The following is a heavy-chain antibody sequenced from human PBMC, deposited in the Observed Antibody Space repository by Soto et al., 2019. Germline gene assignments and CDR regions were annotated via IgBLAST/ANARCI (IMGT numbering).Heavy chain of an antibody. V-gene: IGHV3-30-3*01. J-gene: IGHJ4*02. Sequence: QVQLVESGGGVVQPGKSLRLSCAASGFAFSNYDMHWVRQAPGKGLEWVAVISSAGSSTYYADSVKGRFTLSRDNSKNTLYLQMNNLRADDTAVYYYYDFWWEHWGQGTLVTVSS. CDR2: ISSAGSST. CDR1: GFAFSNYD. CDR3: YDFWWEH. D-gene: IGHD3-3*01.